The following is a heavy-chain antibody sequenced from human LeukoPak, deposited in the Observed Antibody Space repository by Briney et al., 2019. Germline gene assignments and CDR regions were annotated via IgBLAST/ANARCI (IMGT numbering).Heavy chain of an antibody. CDR1: GGSISSSSYY. D-gene: IGHD4-17*01. CDR3: ARRVLTVTTRGRHLDY. J-gene: IGHJ4*02. CDR2: IYYSGST. Sequence: SETLSLTCTVSGGSISSSSYYWGWIRQPPGKGLEWIGSIYYSGSTYYNPSLKSRVTISVDTSKNQFSLKLSSVTAADTAVYYCARRVLTVTTRGRHLDYWGQGTLVTVSS. V-gene: IGHV4-39*01.